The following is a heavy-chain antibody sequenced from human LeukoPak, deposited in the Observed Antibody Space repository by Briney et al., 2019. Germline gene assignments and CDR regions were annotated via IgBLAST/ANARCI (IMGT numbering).Heavy chain of an antibody. D-gene: IGHD5-12*01. Sequence: PSETLSLTCTVSGGSISSTSYYWGWIRQPPGKGLEWIGSIYYSGTTYYNPSLKSRVTISVDTSKNQFSLKMSSVTAADTAVYYCARHESDYIVATPDNWFDPWGQGTLVTVSS. J-gene: IGHJ5*02. CDR1: GGSISSTSYY. CDR3: ARHESDYIVATPDNWFDP. V-gene: IGHV4-39*01. CDR2: IYYSGTT.